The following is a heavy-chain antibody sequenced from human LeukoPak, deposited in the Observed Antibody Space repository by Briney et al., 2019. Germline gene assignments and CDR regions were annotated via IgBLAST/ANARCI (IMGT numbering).Heavy chain of an antibody. Sequence: SVKVSCKASGGTFTSYAISWVRQAPGQGLEWMGGIIPIFGTANYAQKFQGRVTITADESTSTAYMELSSLRSEDTAVYYCAREESSGFNYFDYWGQGTLVTVSS. D-gene: IGHD6-19*01. CDR1: GGTFTSYA. J-gene: IGHJ4*02. CDR2: IIPIFGTA. CDR3: AREESSGFNYFDY. V-gene: IGHV1-69*13.